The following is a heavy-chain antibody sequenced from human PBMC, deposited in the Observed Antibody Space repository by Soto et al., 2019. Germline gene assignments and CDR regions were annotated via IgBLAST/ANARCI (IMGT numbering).Heavy chain of an antibody. Sequence: PGGSLRLSCVASGLSFSNYDMSWVRQAPGKGLEWVSTISGSGKNTYYADFVKGRFTISRDNSKNTLYLQMNSLRAEDTAMYYCATDKSSSPFDYWGPGTLVTVSS. V-gene: IGHV3-23*01. CDR2: ISGSGKNT. CDR1: GLSFSNYD. CDR3: ATDKSSSPFDY. J-gene: IGHJ4*02. D-gene: IGHD2-2*01.